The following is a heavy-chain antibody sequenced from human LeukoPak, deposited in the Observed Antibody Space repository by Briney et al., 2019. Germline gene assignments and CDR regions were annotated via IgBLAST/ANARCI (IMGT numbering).Heavy chain of an antibody. CDR1: GFTFSSYW. V-gene: IGHV3-7*03. D-gene: IGHD1-26*01. Sequence: PGGSLRLSCAASGFTFSSYWMSWVRQAPGKGLEWVANIKQDGSEKYYVDSVKGRFTISRDNAKNSLYLQMNSLRSDDTAVYYCARPEVGATPGRPSLWGQGTLVTVSS. CDR3: ARPEVGATPGRPSL. CDR2: IKQDGSEK. J-gene: IGHJ4*02.